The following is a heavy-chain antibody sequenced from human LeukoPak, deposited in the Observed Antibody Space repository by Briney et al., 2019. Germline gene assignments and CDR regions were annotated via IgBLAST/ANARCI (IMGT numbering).Heavy chain of an antibody. CDR2: IYYSGST. CDR3: ARGCSSTSCYGYV. Sequence: SETLSLTCTVSGGSISSGDYYWSWIRQPPGKGLEWIGYIYYSGSTYYNPSLKSRVTISVDTSKNQFSLKLSSVTAADTVVYYCARGCSSTSCYGYVWGKGTTVTVSS. V-gene: IGHV4-30-4*08. D-gene: IGHD2-2*01. CDR1: GGSISSGDYY. J-gene: IGHJ6*04.